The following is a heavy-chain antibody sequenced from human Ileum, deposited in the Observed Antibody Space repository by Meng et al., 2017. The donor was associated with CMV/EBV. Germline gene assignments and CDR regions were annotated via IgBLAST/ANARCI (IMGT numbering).Heavy chain of an antibody. CDR1: GGSVSSGSYY. CDR3: ARGPPLYRRLYYYYGMDV. V-gene: IGHV4-61*01. CDR2: IYYSGST. Sequence: SETLSLTCTVSGGSVSSGSYYWSWIRQPPGKGLEWIGYIYYSGSTNYNPSLKSRVTISVDTSKNQFSLKLSSVTAADTAVYYCARGPPLYRRLYYYYGMDVWGQGTTVTVSS. J-gene: IGHJ6*02. D-gene: IGHD5-12*01.